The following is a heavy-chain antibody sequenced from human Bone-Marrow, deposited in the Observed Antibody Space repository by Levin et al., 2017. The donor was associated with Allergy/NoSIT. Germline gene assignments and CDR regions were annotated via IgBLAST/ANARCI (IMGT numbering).Heavy chain of an antibody. CDR2: IRSKAYGETT. CDR1: GFTFGDYG. V-gene: IGHV3-49*03. D-gene: IGHD3-9*01. J-gene: IGHJ1*01. CDR3: TRCRGYDILIGYYQH. Sequence: PGGSLRLSCTASGFTFGDYGMGWFRQAPGKGLEWVGFIRSKAYGETTEYAASVKGRFTISRDESKSIAHLQMNSLKTEDTAVYDCTRCRGYDILIGYYQHWCQGTQVTVSS.